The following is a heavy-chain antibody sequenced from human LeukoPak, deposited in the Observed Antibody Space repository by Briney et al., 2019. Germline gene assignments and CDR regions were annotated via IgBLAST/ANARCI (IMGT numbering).Heavy chain of an antibody. CDR1: GGSFSGYY. Sequence: SETLSLTCAVYGGSFSGYYWSWIRQPPGKGLEWIREINHSGSTNYNPSLKSRVTISVDTSKNQFSLKLSSLTAADAAIYYCARAYNGYDYPWGQGTLVTVSS. J-gene: IGHJ5*02. D-gene: IGHD5-12*01. CDR2: INHSGST. V-gene: IGHV4-34*01. CDR3: ARAYNGYDYP.